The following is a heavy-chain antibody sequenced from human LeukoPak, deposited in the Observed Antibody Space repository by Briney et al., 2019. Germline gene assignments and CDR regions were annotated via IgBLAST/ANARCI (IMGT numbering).Heavy chain of an antibody. CDR3: ARGYSYGLYYCDY. Sequence: PSETLSLTCSVSGGSISSGDYYWSWIRQPPGKGLEWIGYIFYTGSTYYNPSLKSRVTISVDTSKNQFSLKLTSVTAADTAVYYCARGYSYGLYYCDYWGQGALVTVSS. CDR2: IFYTGST. J-gene: IGHJ4*02. CDR1: GGSISSGDYY. D-gene: IGHD5-18*01. V-gene: IGHV4-30-4*01.